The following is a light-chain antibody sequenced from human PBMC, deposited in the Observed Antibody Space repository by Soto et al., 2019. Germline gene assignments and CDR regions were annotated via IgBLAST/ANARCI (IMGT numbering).Light chain of an antibody. Sequence: DIQMTQSPSTLSASVGDRVTITCRASESMSNCLAWYQQKPGKAPKLLISGASSLQSGVPSRFSGSASGTEFTLTISNLQPDDIATYYCQQCHRYLTFGQGTKVDIK. V-gene: IGKV1-5*01. CDR2: GAS. J-gene: IGKJ1*01. CDR3: QQCHRYLT. CDR1: ESMSNC.